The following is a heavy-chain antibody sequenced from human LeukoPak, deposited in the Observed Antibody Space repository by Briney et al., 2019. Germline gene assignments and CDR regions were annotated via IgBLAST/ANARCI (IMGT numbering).Heavy chain of an antibody. D-gene: IGHD2-15*01. CDR3: ARGPYLGYCSGGSCNQFDY. V-gene: IGHV3-23*01. J-gene: IGHJ4*02. CDR1: EFTFSSYA. CDR2: ISGSGGST. Sequence: GGSLRLSCAASEFTFSSYAMNWVRQAPGKGLEWVSAISGSGGSTYYADSVKGRFTISRDNSKNTLYLQMNSLRAEDTAVYYCARGPYLGYCSGGSCNQFDYWGQGTLVTVSS.